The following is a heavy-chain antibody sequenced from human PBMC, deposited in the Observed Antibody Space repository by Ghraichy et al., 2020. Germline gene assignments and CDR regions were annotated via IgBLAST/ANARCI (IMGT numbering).Heavy chain of an antibody. Sequence: GESLNISCAVSGFGFSTSAMSWVRQAPGKGLEWVSTISSRGETTYYADSVKGRFTISRDNSENTLYLQMNSLRAEDTAVYFCARGGYSAFDYWGQGTLVTVSS. CDR1: GFGFSTSA. D-gene: IGHD5-18*01. V-gene: IGHV3-23*01. CDR2: ISSRGETT. J-gene: IGHJ4*02. CDR3: ARGGYSAFDY.